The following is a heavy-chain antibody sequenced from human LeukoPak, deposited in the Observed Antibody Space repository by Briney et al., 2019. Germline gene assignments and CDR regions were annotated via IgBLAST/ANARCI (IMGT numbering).Heavy chain of an antibody. CDR1: GCTFSSYA. J-gene: IGHJ4*02. D-gene: IGHD2-2*01. CDR3: ARDMGYCRSTSCYALDY. CDR2: ISYDGSNK. Sequence: TGGSLRLSCAASGCTFSSYAMHWVRQAPGKGLEWVAVISYDGSNKYYADSVKGRFTISRDSSKNTLYLQMNSLRAEDTAVYYCARDMGYCRSTSCYALDYWGQGTLVTVSS. V-gene: IGHV3-30*04.